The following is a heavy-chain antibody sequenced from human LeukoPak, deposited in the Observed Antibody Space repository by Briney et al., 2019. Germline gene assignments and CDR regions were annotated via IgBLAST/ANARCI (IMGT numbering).Heavy chain of an antibody. CDR3: ASPEYYYDSSGFSLDY. J-gene: IGHJ4*02. CDR2: ISYDGSNK. D-gene: IGHD3-22*01. CDR1: GFTFSSYA. V-gene: IGHV3-30-3*01. Sequence: GESLRLSCVASGFTFSSYAMTWVRQTPGKGLEWVAVISYDGSNKYYSDSVKGRFTISRDNSKNTLYLQMNSLRAEDTAVYYCASPEYYYDSSGFSLDYWGQGTLVTVSS.